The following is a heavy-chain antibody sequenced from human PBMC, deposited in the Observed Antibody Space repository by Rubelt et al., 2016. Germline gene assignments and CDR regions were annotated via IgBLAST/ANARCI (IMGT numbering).Heavy chain of an antibody. CDR2: INDGAVA. D-gene: IGHD2-8*01. CDR1: NGPFSGYQ. Sequence: QVRLQQWGAGLLKPSETLSLTCSFHNGPFSGYQGTWVHQAPGRGLEWIGEINDGAVAYYNPSLKSRVALSVDTSKNQFSLGLRVVTAAETAVYYCARGADEDRVWGFTNFYFYYMDVWGEGTAVTVSS. V-gene: IGHV4-34*01. CDR3: ARGADEDRVWGFTNFYFYYMDV. J-gene: IGHJ6*03.